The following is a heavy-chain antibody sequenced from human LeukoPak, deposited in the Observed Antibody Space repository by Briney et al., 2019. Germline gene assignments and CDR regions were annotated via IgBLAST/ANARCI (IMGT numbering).Heavy chain of an antibody. V-gene: IGHV3-23*01. CDR2: INGGGDNT. D-gene: IGHD3-3*01. Sequence: GGSLRLSCAASGFPFSSYAMSWVRQAPGKGLEWVAAINGGGDNTYYADSVRGRFTISRDNSKSTLILQMNGLRGEDTALYYCAKDPWSVAVSGLDHWGQGTRVTVSS. CDR1: GFPFSSYA. CDR3: AKDPWSVAVSGLDH. J-gene: IGHJ4*02.